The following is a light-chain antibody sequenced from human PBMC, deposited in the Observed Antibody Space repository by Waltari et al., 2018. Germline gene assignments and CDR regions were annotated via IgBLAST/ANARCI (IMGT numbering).Light chain of an antibody. Sequence: DIQMTQSPSPLSASVGDRVTITCRANQTISSYFNWYQQQPGKAPRLLIYATSSLQSGVPSRFSGSRSGTDFTLTISSLHPEDFATYYCQQSYSSPPFTFGPGPKWTSN. CDR1: QTISSY. CDR3: QQSYSSPPFT. J-gene: IGKJ3*01. CDR2: ATS. V-gene: IGKV1-39*01.